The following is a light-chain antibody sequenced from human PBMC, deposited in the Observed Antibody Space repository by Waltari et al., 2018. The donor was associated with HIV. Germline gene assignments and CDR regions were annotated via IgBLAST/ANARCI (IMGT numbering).Light chain of an antibody. J-gene: IGKJ3*01. V-gene: IGKV2-28*01. CDR2: LGS. CDR1: QSLLHSNGYNY. Sequence: DIVMTQSPLSLSVTPGPPASISCRSSQSLLHSNGYNYLDWYLQKPGQSPQLLIYLGSNRASGVPDRFSGSGSGTDFTLKISRVEAEDVGVYYCMQARQTLFTFGPGTKVDIK. CDR3: MQARQTLFT.